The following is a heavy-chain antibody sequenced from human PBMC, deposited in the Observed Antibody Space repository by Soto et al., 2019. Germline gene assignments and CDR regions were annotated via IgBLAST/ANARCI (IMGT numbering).Heavy chain of an antibody. Sequence: LSLTCTVSGGSFSGSSYYWGWIRQPPGKGLEWIGSIYYSGSTYYNPSLKSRVTISVDTSKNQFSLKLSSVTAADTAVYYCMLGSGWKDFDYWGQGTLVTVS. CDR3: MLGSGWKDFDY. V-gene: IGHV4-39*01. CDR2: IYYSGST. D-gene: IGHD3-22*01. J-gene: IGHJ4*02. CDR1: GGSFSGSSYY.